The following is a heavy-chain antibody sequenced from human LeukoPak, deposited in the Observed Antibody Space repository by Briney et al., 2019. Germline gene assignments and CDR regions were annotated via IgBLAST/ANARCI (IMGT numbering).Heavy chain of an antibody. Sequence: ASVKVSFTASGYTFTIYDINWVRQATGQGLEWMGWMSPNSGNTGYAQKFQGRVTMTRDTSISTAYMELSSLRSEDTAVYFCVRTPPNWGADYWGQGTLVTVSS. CDR3: VRTPPNWGADY. CDR2: MSPNSGNT. J-gene: IGHJ4*02. CDR1: GYTFTIYD. V-gene: IGHV1-8*01. D-gene: IGHD7-27*01.